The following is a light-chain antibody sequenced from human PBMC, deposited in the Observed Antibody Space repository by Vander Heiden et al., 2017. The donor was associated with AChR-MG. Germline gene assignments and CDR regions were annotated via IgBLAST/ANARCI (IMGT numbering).Light chain of an antibody. V-gene: IGLV6-57*02. CDR1: SGSIASDY. CDR3: QTYESRNWG. CDR2: EDN. Sequence: NFMPTQPHSVSESPGKTVTISCTGSSGSIASDYVQWYQQRPGRAPTPVIYEDNQRPAGVPDRFSGSIDSCSNSASLTISGPKTEDEAEYYWQTYESRNWGFGGGTKRNVL. J-gene: IGLJ3*02.